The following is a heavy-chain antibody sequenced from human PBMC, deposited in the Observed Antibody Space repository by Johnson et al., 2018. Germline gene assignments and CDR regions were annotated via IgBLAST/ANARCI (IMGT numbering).Heavy chain of an antibody. V-gene: IGHV4-39*07. D-gene: IGHD3/OR15-3a*01. CDR2: VDYNGRT. Sequence: QVQLQESGPGLVKPSETLSLTCSVSGGSISSSSYFWGWIRQSPGKELEWIGNVDYNGRTYYNPSLKSRVTISIDTSKRYFSLILNSVTAADTAVYYCALGTPIYCVANGCYARRLTIEQRVMFGPFDNWGHGTMVTVAS. CDR3: ALGTPIYCVANGCYARRLTIEQRVMFGPFDN. J-gene: IGHJ3*02. CDR1: GGSISSSSYF.